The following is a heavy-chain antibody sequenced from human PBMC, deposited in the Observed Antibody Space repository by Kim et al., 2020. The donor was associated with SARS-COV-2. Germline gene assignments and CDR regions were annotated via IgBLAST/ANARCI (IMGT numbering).Heavy chain of an antibody. CDR2: IYYSGST. CDR3: ARQGYVSGWSNSIPHNNWFDP. J-gene: IGHJ5*02. D-gene: IGHD3-16*01. Sequence: SETLSLTCTVSGGSISSSSYYWGWIRQPPGKGLEWIGSIYYSGSTYYNPSLKSRVTISVDTSKNQFSLKLSSVTAADTAVYYCARQGYVSGWSNSIPHNNWFDPWGQGTLVTVSS. V-gene: IGHV4-39*01. CDR1: GGSISSSSYY.